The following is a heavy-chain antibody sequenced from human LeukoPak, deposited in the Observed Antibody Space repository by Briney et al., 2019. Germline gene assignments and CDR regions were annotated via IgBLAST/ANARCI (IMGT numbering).Heavy chain of an antibody. CDR1: GGTFSSYA. Sequence: ASVKVSCKASGGTFSSYAISWVRQAPGQGLEWMGRIIPILGIANYAQKFQGRVTMTRDTSISTAYMELSRLRSDDTAVYYCARGHSGYDHWGQGTLVTVSS. J-gene: IGHJ5*02. CDR3: ARGHSGYDH. V-gene: IGHV1-69*04. D-gene: IGHD5-12*01. CDR2: IIPILGIA.